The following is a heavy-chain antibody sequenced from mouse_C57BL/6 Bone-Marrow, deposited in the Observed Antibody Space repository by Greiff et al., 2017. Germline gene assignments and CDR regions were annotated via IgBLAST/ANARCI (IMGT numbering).Heavy chain of an antibody. CDR2: LSPSDSET. D-gene: IGHD1-1*01. J-gene: IGHJ3*01. Sequence: VQLQQPGAELVRPGSSVKLSCKASGYTFTSYWMDWVKQRPGQGLEWIGNLSPSDSETHYNQKFKDKATLTVAKSSSTAYMPLSSLTSEDSAVYYCAGSRFAYWGQGTLVTVSA. CDR3: AGSRFAY. CDR1: GYTFTSYW. V-gene: IGHV1-61*01.